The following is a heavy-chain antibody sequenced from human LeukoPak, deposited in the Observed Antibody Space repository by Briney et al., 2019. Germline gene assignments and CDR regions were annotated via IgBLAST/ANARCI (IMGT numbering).Heavy chain of an antibody. CDR3: ARGYSSGWTQYYFDY. CDR2: ISYDGSNK. D-gene: IGHD6-19*01. J-gene: IGHJ4*02. V-gene: IGHV3-30*03. Sequence: GGSLRLSCAASGFTFSSYGMHWVRQAPGKGLEWVAVISYDGSNKYYADSVKGRFTISRDNSKNTLYLQMNSLRAEDTAVYYCARGYSSGWTQYYFDYWGQGTLVTVSS. CDR1: GFTFSSYG.